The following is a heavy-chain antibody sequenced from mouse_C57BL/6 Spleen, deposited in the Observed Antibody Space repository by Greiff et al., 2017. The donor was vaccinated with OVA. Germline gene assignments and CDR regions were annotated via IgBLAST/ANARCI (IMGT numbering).Heavy chain of an antibody. CDR2: IDPSDSET. CDR3: AGDYGSSSYYAMDY. V-gene: IGHV1-52*01. Sequence: VQLQQPGAELVRPGSSVKLSCKASGYTFTSYWMHWVKQRPIQGLEWIGNIDPSDSETHYNQKFKDKATLTVDKSSSTAYMQLSSLTSEDSAVYYCAGDYGSSSYYAMDYWGQGTSVTVSS. CDR1: GYTFTSYW. J-gene: IGHJ4*01. D-gene: IGHD1-1*01.